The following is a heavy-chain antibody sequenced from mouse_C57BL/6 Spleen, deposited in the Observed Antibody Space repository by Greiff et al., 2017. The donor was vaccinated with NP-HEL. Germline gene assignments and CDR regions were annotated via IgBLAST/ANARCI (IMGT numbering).Heavy chain of an antibody. Sequence: DVQLQESGPGLVKPSQSLSLTCSVTGYSITSGYYWNWIRQFPGNKLEWMGYISYDGSNNYNPSLKNRISITRDTSKNQFFLKLNSVTTEDTATYYCARDRGYFDVWGTGTTVTVSS. CDR1: GYSITSGYY. V-gene: IGHV3-6*01. J-gene: IGHJ1*03. CDR2: ISYDGSN. CDR3: ARDRGYFDV.